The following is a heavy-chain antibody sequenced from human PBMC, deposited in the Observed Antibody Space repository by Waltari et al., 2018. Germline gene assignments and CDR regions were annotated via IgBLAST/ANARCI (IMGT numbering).Heavy chain of an antibody. J-gene: IGHJ4*02. CDR2: ISGGGATP. V-gene: IGHV3-23*01. CDR1: GFSFMGFA. CDR3: AKGSRGYTNYFFDS. D-gene: IGHD3-16*02. Sequence: EVQLLESAGGLVQPGEALRLSCAASGFSFMGFAMTWVRQAPGGGLGCFASISGGGATPFYADSGKGRFTIVRDNSRDTVYLQMNSLRVDDSAVYYCAKGSRGYTNYFFDSWGQGTLVSVSS.